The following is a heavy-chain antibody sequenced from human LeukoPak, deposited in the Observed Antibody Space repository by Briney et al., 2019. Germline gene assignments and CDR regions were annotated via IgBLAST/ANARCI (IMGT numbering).Heavy chain of an antibody. CDR3: ATDDFTKKVPF. D-gene: IGHD2-8*01. Sequence: GGSLRLSCVGSTDTFSSYSMNWFRQAPGKGLEWLSYINTNGEGVYYADSVKGRFAISRDNAKNSLYLLMNSLRVEDTALYHCATDDFTKKVPFWGQGTVVTVSS. CDR1: TDTFSSYS. V-gene: IGHV3-48*04. J-gene: IGHJ3*01. CDR2: INTNGEGV.